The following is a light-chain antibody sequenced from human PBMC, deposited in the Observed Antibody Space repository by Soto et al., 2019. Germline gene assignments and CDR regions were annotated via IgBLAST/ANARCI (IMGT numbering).Light chain of an antibody. CDR3: QQYNSYSPRT. CDR1: QSISSY. V-gene: IGKV1-5*01. Sequence: DIQMTQSPSTLSASVGDRVTITCRASQSISSYLAWYQQKPGTAPKLLIYDASSLESGVPSRFSGSRSGTEFTLTISSLQPDDFATYYCQQYNSYSPRTFGQGTKVDIK. CDR2: DAS. J-gene: IGKJ1*01.